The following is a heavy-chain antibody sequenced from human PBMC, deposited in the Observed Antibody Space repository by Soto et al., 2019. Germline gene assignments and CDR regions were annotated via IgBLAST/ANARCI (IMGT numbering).Heavy chain of an antibody. CDR2: INPNSGGT. J-gene: IGHJ6*02. D-gene: IGHD4-17*01. Sequence: ASVKVSCKASGYTFTGYYMHWVRQAPGQGLEWMGWINPNSGGTNYAQKFQGWVTMTRDTSISTAYMELRRLRSDDTAVYYCARDLAIGDYETHYYYGMDVWGQGTTVTVSS. CDR1: GYTFTGYY. V-gene: IGHV1-2*04. CDR3: ARDLAIGDYETHYYYGMDV.